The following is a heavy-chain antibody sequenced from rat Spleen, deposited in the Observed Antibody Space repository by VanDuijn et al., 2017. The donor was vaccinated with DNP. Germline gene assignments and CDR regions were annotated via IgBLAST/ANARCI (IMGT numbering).Heavy chain of an antibody. CDR3: ARQEYTTDDYYTSYWYFDF. CDR1: GFTFSNYG. D-gene: IGHD1-6*01. Sequence: EVQLVESGGGLVQPGRSLKLSCAASGFTFSNYGMAWVRQAPTKGLEWVASISTGGSNTYYQDSIEGRFTVSRDNAIGRLYLQMDSLRSEDTASYYCARQEYTTDDYYTSYWYFDFWGPGTMVTVSS. V-gene: IGHV5S13*01. CDR2: ISTGGSNT. J-gene: IGHJ1*01.